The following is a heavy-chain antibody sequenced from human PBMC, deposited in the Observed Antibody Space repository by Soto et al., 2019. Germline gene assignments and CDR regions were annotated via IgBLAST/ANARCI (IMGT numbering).Heavy chain of an antibody. CDR3: ATAVTMVRGVQRAFDI. V-gene: IGHV1-24*01. D-gene: IGHD3-10*01. CDR2: FDPEDGET. Sequence: ASVKVSCKASGYTLTELSMHWVRQAPGKGLEWMGGFDPEDGETIYAQKFQGRVTMTEDTSTDTAYMELSSLRSEDTAVYYCATAVTMVRGVQRAFDIWGQGTMVTVSS. CDR1: GYTLTELS. J-gene: IGHJ3*02.